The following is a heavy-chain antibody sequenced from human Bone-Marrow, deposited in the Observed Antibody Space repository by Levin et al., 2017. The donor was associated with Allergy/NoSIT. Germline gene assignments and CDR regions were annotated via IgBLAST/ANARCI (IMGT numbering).Heavy chain of an antibody. CDR1: GFTFSSYW. Sequence: GGSLRLSCAASGFTFSSYWMSWVRQAPGKGLEWVANIKQDGSEKYYVDSVKGRFTISRDNAKNSLYLQMNSLRAEDTAVYYCARVGYCSGGRAGPYYFDYWGQGTLVTVSS. D-gene: IGHD2-15*01. V-gene: IGHV3-7*04. CDR3: ARVGYCSGGRAGPYYFDY. J-gene: IGHJ4*02. CDR2: IKQDGSEK.